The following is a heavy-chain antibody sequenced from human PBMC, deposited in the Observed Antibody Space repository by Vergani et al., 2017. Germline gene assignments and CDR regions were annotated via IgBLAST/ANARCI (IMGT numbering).Heavy chain of an antibody. CDR3: ARGPPHYYGSGPPFDY. V-gene: IGHV4-30-2*01. Sequence: QLQLQESGSGLVKPSQTLSLTCAVSGGFISSGGYSWSWILQPPGKGLEWIGYIYHSGSTYYNPSLKSRVTISVDRSKNQFSLKLSSVTAADTAVYYCARGPPHYYGSGPPFDYWGQGTLVTVSS. J-gene: IGHJ4*02. CDR1: GGFISSGGYS. D-gene: IGHD3-10*01. CDR2: IYHSGST.